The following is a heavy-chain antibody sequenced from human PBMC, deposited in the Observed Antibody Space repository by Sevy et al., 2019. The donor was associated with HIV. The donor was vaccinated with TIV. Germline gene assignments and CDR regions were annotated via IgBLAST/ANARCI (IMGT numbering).Heavy chain of an antibody. V-gene: IGHV3-20*04. CDR1: GFTFDDYG. D-gene: IGHD6-13*01. J-gene: IGHJ4*02. CDR2: INWNGGST. CDR3: ARGGSSSWYRVYFDY. Sequence: GGSLRLSCAASGFTFDDYGMSWVRQAPGKGLELVSGINWNGGSTGYADSVKGRFTISRDNAKNSLYLQMNSLRAEDTALYYCARGGSSSWYRVYFDYWGQGTLVTVSS.